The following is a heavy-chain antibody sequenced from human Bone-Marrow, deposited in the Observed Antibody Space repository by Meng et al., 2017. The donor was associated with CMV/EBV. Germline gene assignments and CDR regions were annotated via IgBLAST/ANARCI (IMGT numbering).Heavy chain of an antibody. CDR2: ISYDGSNK. CDR3: AKGVGPAATAYYNYYAIEI. Sequence: GGSLRLSCAASGFTFSSYAMHWVRQAPGKGLEWVAVISYDGSNKYYADSVKGRFTISSDNSKNSLYLQMHSLRAEDTAVYYCAKGVGPAATAYYNYYAIEIWGQGTTVTVSS. CDR1: GFTFSSYA. J-gene: IGHJ6*01. D-gene: IGHD2-2*01. V-gene: IGHV3-30*04.